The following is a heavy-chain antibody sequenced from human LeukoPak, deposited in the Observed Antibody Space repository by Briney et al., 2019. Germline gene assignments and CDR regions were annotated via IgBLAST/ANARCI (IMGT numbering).Heavy chain of an antibody. Sequence: ASVKVSCKASGYTFTSYDINWVRQATGQGLEWMGWTNPNSGNTGYAQKFQGRVTMTRNTSISTAYMELSSLRSEDTAVYYCARGGEYQLQTNRFDYWGQGTLVTVSS. CDR1: GYTFTSYD. CDR2: TNPNSGNT. CDR3: ARGGEYQLQTNRFDY. V-gene: IGHV1-8*01. J-gene: IGHJ4*02. D-gene: IGHD2-2*01.